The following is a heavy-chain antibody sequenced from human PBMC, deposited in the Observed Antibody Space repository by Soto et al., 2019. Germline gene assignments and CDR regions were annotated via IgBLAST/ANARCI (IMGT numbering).Heavy chain of an antibody. CDR1: GVSFIRYD. V-gene: IGHV4-34*01. CDR2: INHSGST. J-gene: IGHJ5*02. Sequence: PSETMSLTSAVDGVSFIRYDWSWISQPPGKELEWIGEINHSGSTNYNPSLKSRVTISVDTSKNQFSLKLSSVTAADMAVYYCARGSQYSSSSNWFDPWGQGTLVTVSS. CDR3: ARGSQYSSSSNWFDP. D-gene: IGHD6-6*01.